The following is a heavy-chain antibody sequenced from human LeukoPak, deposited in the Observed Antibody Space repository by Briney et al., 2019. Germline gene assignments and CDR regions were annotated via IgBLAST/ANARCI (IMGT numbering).Heavy chain of an antibody. CDR3: ARDAEWFGELQNWFDP. CDR1: GGSISSGSYY. CDR2: IYTSGST. D-gene: IGHD3-10*01. J-gene: IGHJ5*02. Sequence: SSQTLSLTCTVSGGSISSGSYYWSWIRQPAGKGLEWIGRIYTSGSTNYNPSLKSRVTISVDTSKNQFSLKLSSVTAADTAVYYCARDAEWFGELQNWFDPWGQGTLVTVSS. V-gene: IGHV4-61*02.